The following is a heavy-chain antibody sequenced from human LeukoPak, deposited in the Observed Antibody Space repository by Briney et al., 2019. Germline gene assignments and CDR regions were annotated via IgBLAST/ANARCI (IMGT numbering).Heavy chain of an antibody. V-gene: IGHV3-7*01. CDR2: IKQDGSEK. D-gene: IGHD2-2*01. CDR1: GFTFSSYW. Sequence: GGSLRLSCAASGFTFSSYWMSWVRQAPGKGLEWVANIKQDGSEKYYVDSVKGRFTISRDNAKNSLYLQMNSLRAEDTAVYYCARDPTPYCSSTSCYYYYYGMDVWGQGTTVTVSS. CDR3: ARDPTPYCSSTSCYYYYYGMDV. J-gene: IGHJ6*02.